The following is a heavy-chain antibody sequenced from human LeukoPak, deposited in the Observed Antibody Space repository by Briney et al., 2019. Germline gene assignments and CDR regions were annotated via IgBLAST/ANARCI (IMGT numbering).Heavy chain of an antibody. CDR3: ATDFPNDYYDSSGHHY. J-gene: IGHJ4*02. D-gene: IGHD3-22*01. CDR1: GYTLTELS. CDR2: FDPEDGET. V-gene: IGHV1-24*01. Sequence: ASVKVSCKVSGYTLTELSMHWVRQAPGKGLEWMGGFDPEDGETIYAQKFQGRVTMTEDTSTDTAYLELSSLRSEDTAVSYCATDFPNDYYDSSGHHYWGQGTLVTVSS.